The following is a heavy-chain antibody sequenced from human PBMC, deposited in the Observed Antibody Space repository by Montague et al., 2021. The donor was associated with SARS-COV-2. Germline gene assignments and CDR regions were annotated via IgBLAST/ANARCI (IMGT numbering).Heavy chain of an antibody. CDR2: INHSGST. Sequence: SETLSLTCAVYGGSFSGYYWSWIRQPPGKGLEWIGEINHSGSTNYNPSLKSRLTISVDTSENQFSLNLRSMTAADTAVYYCARHPQHWGQGTLVTVSS. CDR3: ARHPQH. J-gene: IGHJ1*01. CDR1: GGSFSGYY. V-gene: IGHV4-34*01.